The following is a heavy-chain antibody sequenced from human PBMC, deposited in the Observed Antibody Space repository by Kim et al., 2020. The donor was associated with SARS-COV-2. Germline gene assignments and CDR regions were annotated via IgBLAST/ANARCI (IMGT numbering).Heavy chain of an antibody. Sequence: AVNGTTQDSQKFQGRFTITRDTSASTAYMELSSLRSEDTAVYYCVRWSDYWGQGTLVTVSS. CDR2: AVNGTT. J-gene: IGHJ4*02. V-gene: IGHV1-3*01. CDR3: VRWSDY.